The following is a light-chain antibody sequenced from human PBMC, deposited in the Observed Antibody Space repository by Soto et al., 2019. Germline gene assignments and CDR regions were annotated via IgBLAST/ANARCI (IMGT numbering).Light chain of an antibody. V-gene: IGLV1-44*01. J-gene: IGLJ1*01. CDR1: SSNIESNT. Sequence: QSVLTQPPSASGTPGQRVTISCSGSSSNIESNTVTWYQQLPGTSPKLVIYSNYDRPSGVPDRFSGSTSVTSASLFISGPQSEDEADYYCAAWDDILNGYVFGGGTKVTVL. CDR3: AAWDDILNGYV. CDR2: SNY.